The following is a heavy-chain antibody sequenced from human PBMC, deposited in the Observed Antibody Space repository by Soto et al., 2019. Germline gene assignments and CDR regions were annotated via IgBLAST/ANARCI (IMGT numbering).Heavy chain of an antibody. CDR3: VRDQGRSSGRKGAAFDI. CDR2: IKQDGSEK. J-gene: IGHJ3*02. V-gene: IGHV3-7*01. CDR1: GFIFSTNW. Sequence: EVQLVESGGGLVQPGGSLRLACEGSGFIFSTNWKSWVRQAPGKGLEWVANIKQDGSEKYYVDSVKGRFIISRDNAKNSLQLKMHSPRAEDTAVYYCVRDQGRSSGRKGAAFDIWGQGTMVTVSA. D-gene: IGHD1-26*01.